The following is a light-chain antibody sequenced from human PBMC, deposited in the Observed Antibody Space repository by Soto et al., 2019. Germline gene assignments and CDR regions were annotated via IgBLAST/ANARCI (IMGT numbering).Light chain of an antibody. J-gene: IGLJ2*01. CDR2: STN. CDR3: MLYVGSGTVV. CDR1: SGSVSISDH. Sequence: QTVVTQEPSFSVSPGGTVTLTCGLNSGSVSISDHPSWYQQTPGQAPRTLIYSTNLRSSGVPDRFSGSILGNKAALTITGAQADDESHYYCMLYVGSGTVVFGGGTKLTVL. V-gene: IGLV8-61*01.